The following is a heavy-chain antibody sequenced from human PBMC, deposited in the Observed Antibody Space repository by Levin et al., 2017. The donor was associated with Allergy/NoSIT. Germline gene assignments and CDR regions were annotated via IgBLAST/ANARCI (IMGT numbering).Heavy chain of an antibody. CDR1: GFTFSSYA. CDR2: ISGSGGST. CDR3: AKGICSSTSCYAPYYYYYGMDG. Sequence: GASVKVSCAASGFTFSSYAMSWVRQAPGKGLEWVSAISGSGGSTYYADSVKGRFTISRDNSKNTLYLQMNSLRAEDTAVYYCAKGICSSTSCYAPYYYYYGMDGWGQGTTVTVSS. D-gene: IGHD2-2*01. V-gene: IGHV3-23*01. J-gene: IGHJ6*02.